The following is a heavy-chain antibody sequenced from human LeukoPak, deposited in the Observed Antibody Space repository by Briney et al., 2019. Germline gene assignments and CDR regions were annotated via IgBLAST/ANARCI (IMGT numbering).Heavy chain of an antibody. CDR3: ARDHYYDSSGLYYYYMDV. J-gene: IGHJ6*03. CDR2: TSAYNGNT. D-gene: IGHD3-22*01. Sequence: ASVKVSCKASGYTFTSYGISWVRQAPGQGLEWMGWTSAYNGNTNYAQKLQGRVTMTTDTSTSTAYMELRSLRSDDTAVYYCARDHYYDSSGLYYYYMDVWGKGTTVTVSS. CDR1: GYTFTSYG. V-gene: IGHV1-18*01.